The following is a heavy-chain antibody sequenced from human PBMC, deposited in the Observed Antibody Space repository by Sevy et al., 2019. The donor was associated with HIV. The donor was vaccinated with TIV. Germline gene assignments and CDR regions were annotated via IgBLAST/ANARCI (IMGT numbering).Heavy chain of an antibody. CDR1: GYSIIRGYY. CDR2: IYHSGST. CDR3: ARQVVAFGNPAFEDY. D-gene: IGHD3-16*01. Sequence: SETLSLTCGVSGYSIIRGYYWGWIRQPPGKGLEWIGSIYHSGSTYYNPSLKSRVTISVDTSKNQFSLKLSSVTAADTAVYYCARQVVAFGNPAFEDYWGQGTLVTVSS. J-gene: IGHJ4*02. V-gene: IGHV4-38-2*01.